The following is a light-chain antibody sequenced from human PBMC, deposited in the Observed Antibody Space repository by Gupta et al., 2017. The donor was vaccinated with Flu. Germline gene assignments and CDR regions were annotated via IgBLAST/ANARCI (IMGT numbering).Light chain of an antibody. J-gene: IGKJ3*01. CDR1: QDINDN. CDR3: QQDGSFPS. CDR2: DAS. Sequence: DIQMTQSPSSLPASVGDTVTITCQASQDINDNLNWYQQRPGNAPKLLIYDASNLQTGVPARFSGSRSGTKFTFTITGLQAEDFGTYYCQQDGSFPSFGHGTKVDVK. V-gene: IGKV1-33*01.